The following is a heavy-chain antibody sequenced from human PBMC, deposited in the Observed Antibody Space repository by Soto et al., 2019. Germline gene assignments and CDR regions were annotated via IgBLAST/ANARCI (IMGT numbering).Heavy chain of an antibody. CDR1: GYTLTELS. CDR3: ATPVDTAMGAFDI. D-gene: IGHD5-18*01. Sequence: ASVKVSCKVSGYTLTELSMHWVRQAPGKGLEWMGGFDPEDGETIYAQKFQGRATMTEDTSTDTAYMELSSLRSEDTAVYYCATPVDTAMGAFDIWGQGTMVTVSS. V-gene: IGHV1-24*01. CDR2: FDPEDGET. J-gene: IGHJ3*02.